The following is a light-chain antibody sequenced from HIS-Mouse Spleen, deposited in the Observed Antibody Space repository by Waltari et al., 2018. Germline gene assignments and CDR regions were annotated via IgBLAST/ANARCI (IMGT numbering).Light chain of an antibody. CDR1: SSDVGGYNY. Sequence: QSALTQPPSASGSPGQSVTISCTGTSSDVGGYNYVSWYQQHPGKAPKLLLYELSKRPSGVPVRFSGSKSGNTASLTVSGLQAEDEADYYCSSYAGSNNFVVFGGGTKLTVL. CDR3: SSYAGSNNFVV. CDR2: ELS. V-gene: IGLV2-8*01. J-gene: IGLJ2*01.